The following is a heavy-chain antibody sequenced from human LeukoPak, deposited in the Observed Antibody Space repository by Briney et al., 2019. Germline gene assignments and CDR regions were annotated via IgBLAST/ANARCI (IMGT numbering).Heavy chain of an antibody. V-gene: IGHV3-7*01. CDR1: GFTLSGYW. D-gene: IGHD3-10*01. CDR3: ARGSPMGSF. J-gene: IGHJ4*02. Sequence: GGSLRLSCAASGFTLSGYWMHWVRQAPRKGLEWVASVKQDGSERYYVDSVKGRFTISRDNAKNSLFLQMSSLRAEDTAVYYCARGSPMGSFWGQGTLVTVSS. CDR2: VKQDGSER.